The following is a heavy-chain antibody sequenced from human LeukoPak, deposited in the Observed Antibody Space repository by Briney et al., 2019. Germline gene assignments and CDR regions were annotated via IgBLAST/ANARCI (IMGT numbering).Heavy chain of an antibody. V-gene: IGHV3-48*03. J-gene: IGHJ4*02. CDR2: ISSSGSTI. Sequence: GGSLRLSCVASGFTFSSYAMNWVRQVPGKGLEWVSYISSSGSTIYYADSVKGRFTISRDNAKNSLYLQMNSLRAEDTAVYYCARDSSLWFGDGYFDYWGQGTLVTVSS. CDR1: GFTFSSYA. D-gene: IGHD3-10*01. CDR3: ARDSSLWFGDGYFDY.